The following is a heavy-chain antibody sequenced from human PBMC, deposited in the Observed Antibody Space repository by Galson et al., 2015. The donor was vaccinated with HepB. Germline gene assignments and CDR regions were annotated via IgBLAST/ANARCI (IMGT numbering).Heavy chain of an antibody. CDR1: GFTFSGSA. Sequence: SLRLSCAASGFTFSGSAMHWVRQASGKGLEWVGRIRSKANSYATAYAASVKGRFTISRDDSKNTAYLQMNSLKTEDTAVYYCTRRTDSSSWLTPKYYFDYWGQGTLVTVSS. J-gene: IGHJ4*02. V-gene: IGHV3-73*01. CDR3: TRRTDSSSWLTPKYYFDY. D-gene: IGHD6-13*01. CDR2: IRSKANSYAT.